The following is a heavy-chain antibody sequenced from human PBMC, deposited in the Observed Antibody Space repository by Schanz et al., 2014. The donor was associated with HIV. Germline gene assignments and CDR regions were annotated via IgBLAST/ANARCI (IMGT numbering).Heavy chain of an antibody. Sequence: QVQLMESGGGVVQPGGSLRLSCAASGFTFNTYGMHWVRQAPGKGLEWVALISYDGINKYYGDSVKGRFTISRDNSKNTVYLQMNSLRAEDTAIYHCAKDGGSRGRRRGMDVWGQGTTVTVSS. CDR3: AKDGGSRGRRRGMDV. CDR2: ISYDGINK. D-gene: IGHD3-10*01. CDR1: GFTFNTYG. V-gene: IGHV3-30*18. J-gene: IGHJ6*02.